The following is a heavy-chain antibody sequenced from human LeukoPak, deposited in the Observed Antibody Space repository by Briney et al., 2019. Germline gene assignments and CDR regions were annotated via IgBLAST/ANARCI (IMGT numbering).Heavy chain of an antibody. CDR1: VDSISSGSYY. J-gene: IGHJ6*02. CDR3: ARDRSSSSYYYYGMDV. V-gene: IGHV4-61*02. D-gene: IGHD6-6*01. CDR2: IYTSGST. Sequence: SETLSLTCTASVDSISSGSYYGSWGRQPAGKGLEWIGRIYTSGSTNYNPSLKSRVTISVDTSKNQFSLKLRSVTAADTAVYYCARDRSSSSYYYYGMDVWGQGTTVTVSS.